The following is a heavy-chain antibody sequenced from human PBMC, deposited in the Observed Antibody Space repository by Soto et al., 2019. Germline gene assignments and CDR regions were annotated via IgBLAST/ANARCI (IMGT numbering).Heavy chain of an antibody. J-gene: IGHJ3*02. V-gene: IGHV3-9*01. Sequence: SLRLSCAASGFTFDDYAMHWVRQAPGKGLEWVSGISWNSGSIGYADSVKGRFTISRDNAKNSLYLQMNSLRAEDTALYYCAKDPNFNYDPLGAFDIWGQGTMVTVSS. CDR1: GFTFDDYA. D-gene: IGHD4-4*01. CDR2: ISWNSGSI. CDR3: AKDPNFNYDPLGAFDI.